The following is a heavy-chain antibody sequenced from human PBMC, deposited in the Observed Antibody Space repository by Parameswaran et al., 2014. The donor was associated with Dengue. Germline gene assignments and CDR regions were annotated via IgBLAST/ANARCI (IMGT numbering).Heavy chain of an antibody. J-gene: IGHJ6*02. Sequence: WVRQAPGQGLEWMGWVSAYNGNTNYAQKLQGRVTMTTDTSTSTAYMELRSLRSDDTAVYYCARDPSLCKYSSNCEYYGMDVWGQGTTVTVSS. CDR3: ARDPSLCKYSSNCEYYGMDV. CDR2: VSAYNGNT. V-gene: IGHV1-18*01. D-gene: IGHD6-13*01.